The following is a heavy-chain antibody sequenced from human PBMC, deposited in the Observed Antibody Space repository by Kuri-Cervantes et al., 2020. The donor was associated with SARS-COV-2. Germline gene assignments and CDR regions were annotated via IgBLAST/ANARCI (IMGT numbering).Heavy chain of an antibody. D-gene: IGHD6-6*01. Sequence: GESLKISCAASGFTFSSYWMSWVRQAPGKGLEWVANIKQDGSEKYYVDSVKGRFTISRDNAKNSLYLQMNSLRAEDTAVYYCARAVGSSSAGDYSMDVWGKGTTVTVSS. CDR2: IKQDGSEK. J-gene: IGHJ6*03. V-gene: IGHV3-7*01. CDR3: ARAVGSSSAGDYSMDV. CDR1: GFTFSSYW.